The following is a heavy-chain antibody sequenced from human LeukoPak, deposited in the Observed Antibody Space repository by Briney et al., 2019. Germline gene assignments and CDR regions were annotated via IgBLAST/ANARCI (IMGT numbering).Heavy chain of an antibody. D-gene: IGHD1-26*01. CDR1: GFTFSTYG. CDR3: ARDGGSYLQPTDY. Sequence: GGSLRLSCAAYGFTFSTYGMHWVRQAPGKGLEWVAGIWYDGSNKYYADSVKGRFTISRDNSKNTVYLQMNSLRAEDTAVYYCARDGGSYLQPTDYWGQGTLVTVSS. CDR2: IWYDGSNK. V-gene: IGHV3-33*01. J-gene: IGHJ4*02.